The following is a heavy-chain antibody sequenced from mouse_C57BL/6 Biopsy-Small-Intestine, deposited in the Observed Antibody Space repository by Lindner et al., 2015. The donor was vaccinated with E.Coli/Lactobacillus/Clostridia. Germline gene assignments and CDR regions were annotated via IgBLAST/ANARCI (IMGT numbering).Heavy chain of an antibody. V-gene: IGHV1-80*01. Sequence: VQLQESGAELVKPGASVKISCKTSAYAFSSYWMNWVKQRPGKGLEWIGQIYPGDGNTDYNGKFKGKATLTADKSSSTAYMQLSSLTSEDSAVYFCARGERGDFDYWGQGTTLTVSS. CDR1: AYAFSSYW. CDR2: IYPGDGNT. J-gene: IGHJ2*01. CDR3: ARGERGDFDY.